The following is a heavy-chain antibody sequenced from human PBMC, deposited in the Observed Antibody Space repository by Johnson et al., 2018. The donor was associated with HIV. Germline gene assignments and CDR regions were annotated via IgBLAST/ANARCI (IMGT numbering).Heavy chain of an antibody. CDR2: LNWNGGSA. D-gene: IGHD3-3*01. CDR3: ARDRGRTSPFGVVIMDAFDI. V-gene: IGHV3-20*04. CDR1: GFTFADYA. Sequence: VQLVESGGGLVKPGGSLRLSCAASGFTFADYAMHWLRQAPGKGLEWVSGLNWNGGSAGYAVSVQGRFTISRDNDKNSLYLQMHSLRAEDTALYYCARDRGRTSPFGVVIMDAFDIWGQGTMVTVSS. J-gene: IGHJ3*02.